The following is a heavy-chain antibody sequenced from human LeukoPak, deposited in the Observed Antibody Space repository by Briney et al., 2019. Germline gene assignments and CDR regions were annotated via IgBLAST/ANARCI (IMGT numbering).Heavy chain of an antibody. D-gene: IGHD2-2*01. V-gene: IGHV3-23*01. CDR3: GKDAKDCSSTSCYLDY. CDR2: ISGSGDST. J-gene: IGHJ4*02. Sequence: PGGSLRLSCAASGFTFSSYAMSWVRQAPGKGLEWDSGISGSGDSTYYADSVKGRFTISRDNSKNTLYLQMNSLRAEDTAVYYCGKDAKDCSSTSCYLDYWGQGTLVTASS. CDR1: GFTFSSYA.